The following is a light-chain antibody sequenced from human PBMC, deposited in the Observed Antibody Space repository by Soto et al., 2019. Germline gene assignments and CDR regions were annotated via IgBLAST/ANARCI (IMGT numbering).Light chain of an antibody. CDR3: QQYGSSPPIT. V-gene: IGKV3-20*01. CDR1: QSVGSSY. Sequence: EIVLTQSPGPLSLSPGERATLSCRSSQSVGSSYLAWYQQKPGQAPRLVIYGASSRATGIPDRFSGSGSGTDFTLTISRLEPEDFAVYYCQQYGSSPPITFGQGTRLEI. J-gene: IGKJ5*01. CDR2: GAS.